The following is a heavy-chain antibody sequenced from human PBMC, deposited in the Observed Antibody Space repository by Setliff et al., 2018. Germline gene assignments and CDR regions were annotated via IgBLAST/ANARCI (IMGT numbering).Heavy chain of an antibody. CDR3: ARDRREAFDI. CDR1: GGTFSSYA. Sequence: SVKVSCKASGGTFSSYAISWVRQAPGQGLEWMGGIIPIFGTANYAQKLQGRVTMTTDTSTSTAYMELRSLRSDDTAVYYCARDRREAFDIWGQGTMVTVSS. CDR2: IIPIFGTA. J-gene: IGHJ3*02. V-gene: IGHV1-69*05.